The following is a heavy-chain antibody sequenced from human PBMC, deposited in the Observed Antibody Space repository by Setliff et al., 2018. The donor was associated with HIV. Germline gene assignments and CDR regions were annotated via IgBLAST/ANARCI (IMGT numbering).Heavy chain of an antibody. CDR1: GYTFNSYG. D-gene: IGHD6-19*01. CDR2: IATYNGNT. Sequence: GASVKVSCKASGYTFNSYGISWVRQAPGQGPEWVGWIATYNGNTNYAQRLQGRVTLTTDTSTSTAYMELRSLRFDDTAVYFCARGVSQAYTYGSGAYYYSDFWGLGTLVTVSS. J-gene: IGHJ4*02. V-gene: IGHV1-18*01. CDR3: ARGVSQAYTYGSGAYYYSDF.